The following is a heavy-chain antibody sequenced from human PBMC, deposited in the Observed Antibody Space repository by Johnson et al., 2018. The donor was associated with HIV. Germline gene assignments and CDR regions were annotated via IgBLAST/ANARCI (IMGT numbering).Heavy chain of an antibody. J-gene: IGHJ3*02. Sequence: QVQLVESGGGVVKPGESLRLSCAASGFIFSDYYMTWIRQAPGKGLEWISYISSSGATIYYADSVKGRFTISRDNSKSSVYLQMNSLRVEDTAIYYCVRDSFYYDYDSFDIWGRGTMVTVSS. CDR1: GFIFSDYY. D-gene: IGHD3-22*01. V-gene: IGHV3-11*04. CDR3: VRDSFYYDYDSFDI. CDR2: ISSSGATI.